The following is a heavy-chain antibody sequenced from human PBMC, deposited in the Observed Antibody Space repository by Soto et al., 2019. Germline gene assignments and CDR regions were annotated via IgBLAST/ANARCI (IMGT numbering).Heavy chain of an antibody. D-gene: IGHD3-10*01. CDR3: ARDLRGITMVRGVIVAYYYGMDV. J-gene: IGHJ6*02. CDR1: GGSISSSNW. Sequence: PSETLSLTCAVSGGSISSSNWWSWVRQPPGKGLEWIGEIYHSGSTNYNPSLKSRVTISVDKSKNQFSLKLSSVTAADTAVYYCARDLRGITMVRGVIVAYYYGMDVWGQGTTVTVSS. CDR2: IYHSGST. V-gene: IGHV4-4*02.